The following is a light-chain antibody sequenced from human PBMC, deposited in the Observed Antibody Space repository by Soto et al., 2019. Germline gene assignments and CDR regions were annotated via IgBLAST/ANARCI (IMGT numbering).Light chain of an antibody. Sequence: DIQMTQSPSSLSAFVGYTVTISCRATDSIDRYLNWYQQKPGQAPRVLITAASTLESGVPSRFSGSGSRTDFTLTINNLQPEDFATYYCQRTYNAPFTFGPGTKVAIK. V-gene: IGKV1-39*01. CDR3: QRTYNAPFT. J-gene: IGKJ3*01. CDR2: AAS. CDR1: DSIDRY.